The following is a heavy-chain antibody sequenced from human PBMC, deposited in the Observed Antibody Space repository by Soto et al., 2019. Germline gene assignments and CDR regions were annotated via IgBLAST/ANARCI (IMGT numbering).Heavy chain of an antibody. Sequence: NPSETLSLTCTVSGGSISSYYWSWIRQPPGKGLEWIGYIYYSGSTNYNPSLKSRVTISVDTSKNQFSLKLSSVTAADTAVYYCARVNWQQLVLDYFDYWGQGTLVTVSS. J-gene: IGHJ4*02. D-gene: IGHD6-13*01. V-gene: IGHV4-59*01. CDR2: IYYSGST. CDR3: ARVNWQQLVLDYFDY. CDR1: GGSISSYY.